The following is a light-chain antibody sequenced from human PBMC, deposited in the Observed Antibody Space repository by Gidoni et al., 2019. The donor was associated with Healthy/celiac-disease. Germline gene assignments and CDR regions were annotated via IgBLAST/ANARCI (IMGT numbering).Light chain of an antibody. Sequence: IVMTQSPATLSVSPGERATLSCRASPSVSSNLAWYQQKPGQAPRLLIYGASTRATGIPARFSGSGSGTEFTLTISSLQSEDFAVYYCQQYNNWPMYTFGQGTKLEIK. J-gene: IGKJ2*01. CDR2: GAS. V-gene: IGKV3-15*01. CDR1: PSVSSN. CDR3: QQYNNWPMYT.